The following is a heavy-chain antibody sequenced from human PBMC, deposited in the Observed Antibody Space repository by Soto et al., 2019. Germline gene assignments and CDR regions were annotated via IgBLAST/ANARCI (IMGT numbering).Heavy chain of an antibody. V-gene: IGHV3-7*01. CDR2: IKPEGGEE. Sequence: EVQLVESGGGLVQPGGSLRLSCSASGFTFSNYWMNWVRQAPGKGLEWVANIKPEGGEEYYVDSVKGRFTISRDNAKNSLYLQMNNLRDDDTALYYCVRDAHRGRDYDYWGKGALVTVSS. D-gene: IGHD3-10*01. CDR3: VRDAHRGRDYDY. CDR1: GFTFSNYW. J-gene: IGHJ4*02.